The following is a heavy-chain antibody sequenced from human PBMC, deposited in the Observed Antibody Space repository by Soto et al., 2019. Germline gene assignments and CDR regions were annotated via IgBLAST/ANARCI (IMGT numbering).Heavy chain of an antibody. V-gene: IGHV3-23*01. CDR3: AKDRHLDGIWPGDH. CDR2: MTGGGST. CDR1: GFTFSTYT. J-gene: IGHJ4*02. Sequence: PGESLRLSCAASGFTFSTYTMNWVRQAPGRGLEWVSAMTGGGSTYYADSVKGRFTISRDNSKSMQFLQMNSLRAEDTGVFSWAKDRHLDGIWPGDHWRQGTQVSV. D-gene: IGHD1-20*01.